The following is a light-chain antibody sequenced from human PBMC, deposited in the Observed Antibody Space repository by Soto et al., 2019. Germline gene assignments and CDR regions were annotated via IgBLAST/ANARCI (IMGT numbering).Light chain of an antibody. V-gene: IGLV2-23*01. CDR1: SSDVGSYNL. Sequence: HSVLTQPASVSGPPGQSITISCTGTSSDVGSYNLVSWYQQHPGKAPKLIIYEGNKRPSGVSNRFSGSKSGNTASLTISGLQAEDEADYYCCSYAGSSTFVFGIGTKATVL. J-gene: IGLJ1*01. CDR3: CSYAGSSTFV. CDR2: EGN.